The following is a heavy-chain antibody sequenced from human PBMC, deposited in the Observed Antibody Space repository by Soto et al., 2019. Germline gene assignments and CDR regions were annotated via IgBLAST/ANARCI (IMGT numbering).Heavy chain of an antibody. CDR3: AISQDRGGRTTFIY. D-gene: IGHD3-16*01. CDR2: INWKSDI. V-gene: IGHV3-9*01. J-gene: IGHJ4*02. Sequence: GGSLRLSCAVPGFTFDDNAMHWVRQATEKGLEWVSGINWKSDIGYADSVKGRFTISRDNAENSLYLQMNSLRAEDTALYYCAISQDRGGRTTFIYWGQGTQVTVS. CDR1: GFTFDDNA.